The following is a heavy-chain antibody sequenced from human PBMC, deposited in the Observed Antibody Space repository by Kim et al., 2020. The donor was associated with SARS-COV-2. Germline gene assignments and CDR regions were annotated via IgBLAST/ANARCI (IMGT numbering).Heavy chain of an antibody. Sequence: GGSLRLSCAASGFTFSSHWMHWVPQAPGKGLVWVSRINSDGSTISYADSVKGRFTISRDNAKNTLYLQMNSLRAEDTAVYYCARRQFTSGWYYFDYWGQGTLVTVSS. CDR3: ARRQFTSGWYYFDY. V-gene: IGHV3-74*01. J-gene: IGHJ4*02. CDR1: GFTFSSHW. CDR2: INSDGSTI. D-gene: IGHD6-19*01.